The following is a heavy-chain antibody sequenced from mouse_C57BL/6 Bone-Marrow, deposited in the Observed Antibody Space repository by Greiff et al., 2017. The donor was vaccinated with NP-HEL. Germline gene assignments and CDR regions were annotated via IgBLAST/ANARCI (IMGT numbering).Heavy chain of an antibody. CDR2: IRSKSSNYAT. Sequence: DVQLVESGGGLVQPKGSLKLSCAASGFTFNTYAMHWVRQAPGKGLEWVARIRSKSSNYATYYADSVKDRFTISRDDSQSMLYLQMKNLKTEDTAMYYCVIPLYYGSSYEAMDYWGQGTSVTVSS. J-gene: IGHJ4*01. CDR1: GFTFNTYA. CDR3: VIPLYYGSSYEAMDY. D-gene: IGHD1-1*01. V-gene: IGHV10-3*01.